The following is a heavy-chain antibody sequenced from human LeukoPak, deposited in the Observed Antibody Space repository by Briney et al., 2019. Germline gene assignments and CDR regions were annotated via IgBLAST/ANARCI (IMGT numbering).Heavy chain of an antibody. CDR2: INSEGSST. J-gene: IGHJ4*02. Sequence: GGSLRLSCAASGFTFSSYWMHWVRQAPGKGLVWVSRINSEGSSTSYADSVKGRFTISRDNAKNKVYLQMNSLRAEDTAVYYCARDPQHNYYGSGSSDFDYWGQGTLVTVSS. CDR3: ARDPQHNYYGSGSSDFDY. V-gene: IGHV3-74*01. D-gene: IGHD3-10*01. CDR1: GFTFSSYW.